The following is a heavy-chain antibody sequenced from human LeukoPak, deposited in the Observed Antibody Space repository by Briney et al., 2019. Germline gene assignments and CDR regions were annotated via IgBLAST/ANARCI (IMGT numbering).Heavy chain of an antibody. V-gene: IGHV4-31*03. Sequence: SETLSLTCTVSSGSITSGGYYWSWIRQHPGKGLEWIGNIYYSGSTYYNPSLKSRLTISVDTSKNQFSLKLSSVTAADTAVYYCARERWDYGEDDAFDIWGQGTMVTVSS. J-gene: IGHJ3*02. D-gene: IGHD4-17*01. CDR3: ARERWDYGEDDAFDI. CDR1: SGSITSGGYY. CDR2: IYYSGST.